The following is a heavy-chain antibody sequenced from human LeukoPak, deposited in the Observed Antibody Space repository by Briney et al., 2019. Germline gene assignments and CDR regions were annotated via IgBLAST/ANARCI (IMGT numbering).Heavy chain of an antibody. J-gene: IGHJ2*01. D-gene: IGHD3-10*01. Sequence: SETLSLTCAVYGGSLSGYYWSWIRQPPGRGLEWIGEIRHSGSTNYNPSLKSRVTISVDTSKNQFSLKLRSVTAADTAVYYCVRGKMGSGTYSSGWYFDLWGRGTLVTASS. CDR1: GGSLSGYY. CDR2: IRHSGST. V-gene: IGHV4-34*01. CDR3: VRGKMGSGTYSSGWYFDL.